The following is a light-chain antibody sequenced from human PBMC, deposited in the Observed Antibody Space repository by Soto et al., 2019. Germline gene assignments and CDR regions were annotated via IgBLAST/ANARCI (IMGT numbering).Light chain of an antibody. CDR2: LAS. Sequence: EIVFKQSPVTLSSFPGDRVTLSCRASQAVNTRLAWYQHKPGQAPRLLIYLASNRAAGVPARFSGSGSGTDFTLTISDVEPEDFTVYCCHQRQILPRTFGEGTKVDIK. V-gene: IGKV3-11*01. J-gene: IGKJ1*01. CDR3: HQRQILPRT. CDR1: QAVNTR.